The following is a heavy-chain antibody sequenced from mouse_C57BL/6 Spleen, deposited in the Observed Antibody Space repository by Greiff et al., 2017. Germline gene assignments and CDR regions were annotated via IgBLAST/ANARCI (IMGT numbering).Heavy chain of an antibody. Sequence: QVQLQQPGAELVKPGASVKLSCKASGYTFTSYWMHWVKQRPGQGLEWIGMIHPNSGSTNYNEKFKSKATLTVDKSSSTAYMQLSSLTSEDSAVYYCASLYDYDDYFDYWGQGTTLTVSS. CDR3: ASLYDYDDYFDY. J-gene: IGHJ2*01. D-gene: IGHD2-4*01. V-gene: IGHV1-64*01. CDR2: IHPNSGST. CDR1: GYTFTSYW.